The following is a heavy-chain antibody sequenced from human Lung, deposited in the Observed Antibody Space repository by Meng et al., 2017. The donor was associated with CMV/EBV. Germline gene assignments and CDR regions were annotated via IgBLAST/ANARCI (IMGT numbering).Heavy chain of an antibody. CDR2: ISTSGSTI. D-gene: IGHD2-21*01. CDR1: GFTFANYE. CDR3: AREGINCGGDCYVY. J-gene: IGHJ4*02. Sequence: SCTASGFTFANYEMNWVRQAPGKGLEWIAYISTSGSTIYYADTVKGRFVISRDDAENSVYLQMNSLTDEDTALYYCAREGINCGGDCYVYWGQGTLVTVSS. V-gene: IGHV3-48*03.